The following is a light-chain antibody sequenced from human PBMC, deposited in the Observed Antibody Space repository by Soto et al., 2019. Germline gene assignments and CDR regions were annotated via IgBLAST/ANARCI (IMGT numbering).Light chain of an antibody. CDR2: EVT. J-gene: IGLJ1*01. Sequence: QSVLTQPASVSGSPGQSITISCTGISSDVGGYDYVSWYQQHPGKAPKLMIYEVTKRPSGVPDRFSGSKSGNTASLTVSGLQAEDEADYYCSSYAGSNNFVFGTGTKVTVL. V-gene: IGLV2-8*01. CDR3: SSYAGSNNFV. CDR1: SSDVGGYDY.